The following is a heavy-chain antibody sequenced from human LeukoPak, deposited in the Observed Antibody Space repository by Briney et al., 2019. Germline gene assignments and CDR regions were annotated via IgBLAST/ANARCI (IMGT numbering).Heavy chain of an antibody. Sequence: GGSLRLSCAASGLTFSRYSMNWVRKAPGKGLEWVSSISSSSSYIYYADSVKGRFTISRDNAKNSLYLQMNSLRAEDTAVYYCARELGYSSSWYRFQHWGQGTLVTVSS. CDR3: ARELGYSSSWYRFQH. D-gene: IGHD6-13*01. V-gene: IGHV3-21*01. J-gene: IGHJ1*01. CDR1: GLTFSRYS. CDR2: ISSSSSYI.